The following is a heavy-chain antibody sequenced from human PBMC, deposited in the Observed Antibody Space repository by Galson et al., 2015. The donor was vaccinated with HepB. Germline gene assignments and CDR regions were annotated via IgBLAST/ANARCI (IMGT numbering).Heavy chain of an antibody. J-gene: IGHJ4*02. V-gene: IGHV1-69*13. CDR3: AREGIGALANPVDY. CDR2: ITPIFRTA. Sequence: SVKVSCKASGGPFSTHALSWVRQAPGQGLEWLGGITPIFRTAKYAQKFQGRVTITADESTSTVHMVMNRLRSEDTAVYYCAREGIGALANPVDYWGQGTLVTVSS. D-gene: IGHD1-26*01. CDR1: GGPFSTHA.